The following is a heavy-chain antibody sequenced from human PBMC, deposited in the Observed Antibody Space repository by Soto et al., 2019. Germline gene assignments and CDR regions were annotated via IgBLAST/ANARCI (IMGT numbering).Heavy chain of an antibody. D-gene: IGHD1-7*01. J-gene: IGHJ6*02. Sequence: QVQLVQSGAEVKKPGSSVKVSCKASGGTFSSYAISWVRQAPGQGLEWMGGIIPIFGTANYEQKFQGSVTITADESTSTAYMVLRSLSSEDTAVYYCAGPPELTRIYYYYGMDVWGQGTTVTVSS. V-gene: IGHV1-69*12. CDR2: IIPIFGTA. CDR1: GGTFSSYA. CDR3: AGPPELTRIYYYYGMDV.